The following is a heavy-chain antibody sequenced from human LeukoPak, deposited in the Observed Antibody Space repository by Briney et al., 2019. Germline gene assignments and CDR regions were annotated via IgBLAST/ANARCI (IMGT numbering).Heavy chain of an antibody. CDR1: GGSISSSSYY. CDR3: AYFDWPFDY. CDR2: IYHSGST. D-gene: IGHD3-9*01. V-gene: IGHV4-39*01. Sequence: SETLSLTCTVSGGSISSSSYYWGWIRRPPGRGLEWIGSIYHSGSTYYNPSLKSRVTMSVDTSKNQFSLKLSSVTAADTAVYYCAYFDWPFDYWGQGTLVTVSS. J-gene: IGHJ4*02.